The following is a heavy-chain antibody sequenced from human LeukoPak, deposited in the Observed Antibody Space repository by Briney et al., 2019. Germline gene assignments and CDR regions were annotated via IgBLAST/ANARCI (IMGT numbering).Heavy chain of an antibody. CDR1: GGSIGSYY. V-gene: IGHV4-59*01. D-gene: IGHD3-3*01. Sequence: SETLSLTCTVSGGSIGSYYWSWIRQPPGKGLEWIGYIYYSGSTNYNPSLKSRVTISVDTSKNQFSLKLSSVTAADTAVYYCARSRTWYYDFWSGYPPSYYFDYWGQGTLVTVSS. J-gene: IGHJ4*02. CDR2: IYYSGST. CDR3: ARSRTWYYDFWSGYPPSYYFDY.